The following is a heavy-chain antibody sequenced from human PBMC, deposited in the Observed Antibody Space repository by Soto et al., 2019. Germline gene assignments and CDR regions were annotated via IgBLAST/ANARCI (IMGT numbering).Heavy chain of an antibody. J-gene: IGHJ5*01. Sequence: SETLSLTCSVSGDSISTVDYFWAWIRQPPGQALEYIGYIYKSATTYYNPSFQSRVAISLDTSKSQFSLNVTSVTAADTAVYFCARGRYCLTGRCFPNWFDSWGQGTLVTVSS. CDR3: ARGRYCLTGRCFPNWFDS. D-gene: IGHD2-15*01. CDR1: GDSISTVDYF. V-gene: IGHV4-30-4*01. CDR2: IYKSATT.